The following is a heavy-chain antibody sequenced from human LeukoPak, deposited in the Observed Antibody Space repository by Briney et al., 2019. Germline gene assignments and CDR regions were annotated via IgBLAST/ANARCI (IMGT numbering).Heavy chain of an antibody. Sequence: SETLSLTCTVSGGSISSSSYYWGWIRQPPGKGLEWIGSIYYSGSTYYNPSLKSRVTISVDTSKNQFSLKLSSVTAADTAVYYCARLDYGRSDAFDIWGQGTMVTVSS. V-gene: IGHV4-39*01. J-gene: IGHJ3*02. D-gene: IGHD4-17*01. CDR1: GGSISSSSYY. CDR2: IYYSGST. CDR3: ARLDYGRSDAFDI.